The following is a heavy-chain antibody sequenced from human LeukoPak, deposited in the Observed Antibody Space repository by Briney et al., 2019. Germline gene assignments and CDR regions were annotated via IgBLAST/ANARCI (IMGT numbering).Heavy chain of an antibody. CDR2: ISGSGGST. J-gene: IGHJ1*01. CDR3: AKGGVGATLLEYFQH. V-gene: IGHV3-23*01. Sequence: GGSRRLSCAPSGFTFSSYAMSWVRQAPGKARECVSAISGSGGSTYYADSVKGRFTISRDNSKNTLYLQMNGLRAEDTAVYYCAKGGVGATLLEYFQHWGQGTLVTVSS. CDR1: GFTFSSYA. D-gene: IGHD1-26*01.